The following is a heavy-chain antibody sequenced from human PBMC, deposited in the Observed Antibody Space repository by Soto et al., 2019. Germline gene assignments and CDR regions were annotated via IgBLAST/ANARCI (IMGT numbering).Heavy chain of an antibody. CDR2: IYIGGNT. CDR3: ARERTARPYYYYGMDV. D-gene: IGHD6-6*01. CDR1: GFTVSSNY. V-gene: IGHV3-53*01. Sequence: GGSLRLSCAASGFTVSSNYMIWVRQAPGKGLEWVSVIYIGGNTYYADSVKGRFAISRDNSKNTLYLQMNSLRAEDTAVYYCARERTARPYYYYGMDVWGQGTTVTVSS. J-gene: IGHJ6*02.